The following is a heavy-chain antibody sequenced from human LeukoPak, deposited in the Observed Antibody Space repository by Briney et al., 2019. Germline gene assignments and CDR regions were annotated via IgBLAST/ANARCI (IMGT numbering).Heavy chain of an antibody. CDR2: ISSSGSTI. J-gene: IGHJ3*02. Sequence: GGSLRLSCAASGFTFSDYYMSWIRQAPGKRLEWVSYISSSGSTIYYADSVKGRFTISRDNAKNSLYLQMNSLRAEDTAVYCCARDTPRSVGGDDAFDIWGQGTMVTVSS. D-gene: IGHD1-26*01. CDR1: GFTFSDYY. CDR3: ARDTPRSVGGDDAFDI. V-gene: IGHV3-11*04.